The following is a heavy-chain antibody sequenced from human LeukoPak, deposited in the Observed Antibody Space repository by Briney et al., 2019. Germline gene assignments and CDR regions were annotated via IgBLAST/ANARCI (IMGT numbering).Heavy chain of an antibody. CDR3: ARGYGDYGY. CDR1: GFTFSNAW. J-gene: IGHJ4*02. V-gene: IGHV3-15*07. D-gene: IGHD4-17*01. Sequence: PGGSLRLSCAGSGFTFSNAWMNWVRQAPGKGLEWVGRIKSKTDGGTTDCAAPVKGRFTISRDDSKNTLYLQMNSLRAEDTAVYYCARGYGDYGYWGQGTLVTVSS. CDR2: IKSKTDGGTT.